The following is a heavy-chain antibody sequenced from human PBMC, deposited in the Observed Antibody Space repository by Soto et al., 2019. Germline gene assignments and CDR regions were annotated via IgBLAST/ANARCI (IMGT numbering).Heavy chain of an antibody. Sequence: GGSLRLSCTASGFIFDRYSMNWVRQAPGKGLEWVSSISGNSSHIYFADSLKGRFTISRDNAKNSLYLQMDSLRADDTAVYYCERLTVTGAFDFWSQGTPVTVSS. CDR3: ERLTVTGAFDF. CDR2: ISGNSSHI. V-gene: IGHV3-21*01. J-gene: IGHJ4*02. CDR1: GFIFDRYS. D-gene: IGHD4-17*01.